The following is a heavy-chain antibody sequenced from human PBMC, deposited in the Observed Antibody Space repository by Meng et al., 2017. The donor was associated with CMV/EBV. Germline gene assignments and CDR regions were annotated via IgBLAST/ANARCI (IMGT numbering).Heavy chain of an antibody. CDR2: IYYSGST. CDR3: ARPHLEWLFGDAFDI. Sequence: GSLRLSCTVSGGSISSSSYYWGWIRQPPGKGLEWIGSIYYSGSTYYNPSLKSRVTISVDTSKNQFSLKLSSVTAADTAVYYCARPHLEWLFGDAFDIWGQGTMVTVS. CDR1: GGSISSSSYY. V-gene: IGHV4-39*01. D-gene: IGHD3-3*01. J-gene: IGHJ3*02.